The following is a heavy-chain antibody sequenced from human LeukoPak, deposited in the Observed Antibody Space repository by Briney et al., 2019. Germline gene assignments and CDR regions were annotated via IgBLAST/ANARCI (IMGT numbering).Heavy chain of an antibody. CDR3: ARQLGYCSDGNCYFDS. V-gene: IGHV3-23*01. J-gene: IGHJ4*02. D-gene: IGHD2-15*01. CDR2: VSTSGGVT. CDR1: GFTFNNYA. Sequence: GGSLRLSCAASGFTFNNYAMSWVRQAPGKGLEWVSAVSTSGGVTYYPDSVKGRFTISRDNSKNTLYLQMNSLRAEDTALYYCARQLGYCSDGNCYFDSWGQGTLVTVSS.